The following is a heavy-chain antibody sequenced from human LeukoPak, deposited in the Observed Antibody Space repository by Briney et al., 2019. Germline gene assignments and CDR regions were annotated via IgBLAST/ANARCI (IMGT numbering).Heavy chain of an antibody. CDR1: GYSFTGNY. V-gene: IGHV1-2*02. Sequence: ASVTVSFKASGYSFTGNYMHWVRQAPGQGQEWMGWINPKSGDTNYAQKFHGMVTMTRDTSISTVYIELSRLTSGDTAIYYCARGRSDYEDSLNWLDPWGQGTLVSVSS. D-gene: IGHD5-12*01. J-gene: IGHJ5*02. CDR2: INPKSGDT. CDR3: ARGRSDYEDSLNWLDP.